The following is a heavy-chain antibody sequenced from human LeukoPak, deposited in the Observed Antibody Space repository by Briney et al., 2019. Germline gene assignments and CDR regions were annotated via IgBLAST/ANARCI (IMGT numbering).Heavy chain of an antibody. D-gene: IGHD6-13*01. J-gene: IGHJ1*01. Sequence: ASVKVSCKASGYTFTSYGISWVRQAPGQGLEWMGWISAYNGITNYAQKLQGRVTMTTDTSTSTAYMELRSLRSDDTAVYYCARGPSSSWYVGAEYFQHWGQGTLVTVSS. CDR1: GYTFTSYG. V-gene: IGHV1-18*01. CDR2: ISAYNGIT. CDR3: ARGPSSSWYVGAEYFQH.